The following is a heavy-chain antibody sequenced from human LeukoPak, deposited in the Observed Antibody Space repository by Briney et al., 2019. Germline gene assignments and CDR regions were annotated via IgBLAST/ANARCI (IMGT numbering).Heavy chain of an antibody. V-gene: IGHV1-3*01. CDR3: ARRGGSSWYGGAFDI. J-gene: IGHJ3*02. D-gene: IGHD6-13*01. Sequence: GASVKVSCKASGYTFTSYAMHWVRQAPGQRLEWMGWINAGNDNTKYSQKFQGRVTITRDTSASTAYMELSSLRSEDTAVYYCARRGGSSWYGGAFDIWGQGTMVTISS. CDR2: INAGNDNT. CDR1: GYTFTSYA.